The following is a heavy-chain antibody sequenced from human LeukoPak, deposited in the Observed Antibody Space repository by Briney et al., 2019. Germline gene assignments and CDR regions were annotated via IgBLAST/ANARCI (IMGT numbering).Heavy chain of an antibody. D-gene: IGHD1-26*01. J-gene: IGHJ4*02. V-gene: IGHV1-2*02. CDR2: INSNSGAR. CDR1: GYTFSGYY. CDR3: ARGRGGATTGFDH. Sequence: GAPVKVCCKASGYTFSGYYMHWVRQAPGQGLESMGWINSNSGARNYAPKFQGRVTFSRDNSISTAYMELSSLRSDDTAIYYCARGRGGATTGFDHWGQGTLVTVSS.